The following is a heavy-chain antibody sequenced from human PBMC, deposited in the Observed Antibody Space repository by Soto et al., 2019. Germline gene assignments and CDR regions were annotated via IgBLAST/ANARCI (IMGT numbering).Heavy chain of an antibody. D-gene: IGHD1-1*01. V-gene: IGHV1-18*01. CDR2: ISAHNGNP. J-gene: IGHJ4*02. CDR3: ARGRYGDY. Sequence: QVHLVQSGAEVKKPGASVKVSCKGSGYAFTTYGITWVRQAPGQGLEWMAWISAHNGNPNYAQKLQGRVTVTRDTSTTPAYMELRSLRSDDTAVYYCARGRYGDYWGQGALVTVSS. CDR1: GYAFTTYG.